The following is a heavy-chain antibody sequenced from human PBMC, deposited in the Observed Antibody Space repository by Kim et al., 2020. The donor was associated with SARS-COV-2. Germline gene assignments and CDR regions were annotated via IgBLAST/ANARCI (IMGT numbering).Heavy chain of an antibody. Sequence: GESLKISCKVSGYIFSNYWIGWVRQMSGKGLEWMGIIYPGDSDTRYSPSFQGQVTISVDKSISTAYLQWSSLKASDTAMYYCARHDVYYYGSGTYSGGGDPRRGVFWFDPWGQGTLVTVSS. CDR3: ARHDVYYYGSGTYSGGGDPRRGVFWFDP. CDR2: IYPGDSDT. V-gene: IGHV5-51*01. D-gene: IGHD3-10*01. CDR1: GYIFSNYW. J-gene: IGHJ5*02.